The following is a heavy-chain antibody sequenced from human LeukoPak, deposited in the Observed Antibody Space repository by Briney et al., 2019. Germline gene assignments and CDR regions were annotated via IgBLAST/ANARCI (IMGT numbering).Heavy chain of an antibody. Sequence: GGSLRLSCAASGFTFSSYTMHWVRQAPGQGLEWVSGISGSGGSTSYADSVKGRFTISRDNSKNTLYVQMNSLRAEDTAVYYCAKMGSSDYWGQGTLVTVSS. V-gene: IGHV3-23*01. J-gene: IGHJ4*02. CDR3: AKMGSSDY. CDR1: GFTFSSYT. CDR2: ISGSGGST. D-gene: IGHD1-26*01.